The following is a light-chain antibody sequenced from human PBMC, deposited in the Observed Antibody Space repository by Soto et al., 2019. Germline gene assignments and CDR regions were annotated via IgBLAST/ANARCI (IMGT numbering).Light chain of an antibody. CDR1: QGIGSSY. J-gene: IGKJ4*01. Sequence: IVLTPSPGTLSLSPVERATLSCRASQGIGSSYLAWYQQKPGQAPRLLIYGASSRATGIPDRFSGRGSGTDFTLTISRLEPEDFAVYYCQQYDRTPPTFGGGTKVDIK. CDR3: QQYDRTPPT. V-gene: IGKV3-20*01. CDR2: GAS.